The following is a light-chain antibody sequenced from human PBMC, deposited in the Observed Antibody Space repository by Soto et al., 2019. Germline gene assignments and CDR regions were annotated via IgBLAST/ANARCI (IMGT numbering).Light chain of an antibody. CDR2: DAS. Sequence: EIVLTQSPGTLSLSPGERATLSCRASQRISGYLAWYQQRAGQAPRLLIYDASNRATGIPVRFSGSGSGTDYTLTITNLESEDFAVYYCQQRSNWPWTFGQGTKVDIK. V-gene: IGKV3-11*01. J-gene: IGKJ1*01. CDR3: QQRSNWPWT. CDR1: QRISGY.